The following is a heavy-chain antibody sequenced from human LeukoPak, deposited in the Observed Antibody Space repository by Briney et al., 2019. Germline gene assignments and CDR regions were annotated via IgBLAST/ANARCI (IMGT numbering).Heavy chain of an antibody. J-gene: IGHJ4*02. CDR3: AKARHYDFWSGEGDFDY. D-gene: IGHD3-3*01. V-gene: IGHV3-23*01. CDR2: ISGSGSST. CDR1: GFTFSSYA. Sequence: GGSLRLSCAASGFTFSSYAMSWVRQAPGKGLEWVSAISGSGSSTYYADSVKGRFTISRDNSKNTLYLQVNSLRAEDTAVYYCAKARHYDFWSGEGDFDYWGQGTLVTVSS.